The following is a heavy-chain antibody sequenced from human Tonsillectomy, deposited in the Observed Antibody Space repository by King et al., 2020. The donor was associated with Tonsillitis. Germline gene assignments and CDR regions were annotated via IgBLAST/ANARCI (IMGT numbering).Heavy chain of an antibody. D-gene: IGHD3-10*01. Sequence: VQLVESGGGLVQPGGSLRLSCAASGFTFSSYWMSWVRQAPGKGLEWVAAINQDGSEKYYVASVKGRFTISRDNAKNSLYLQMNNLRAEDTAVYYCARDREYYYAPGPSYVDYWGQGTLVTVSS. CDR2: INQDGSEK. CDR3: ARDREYYYAPGPSYVDY. J-gene: IGHJ4*02. V-gene: IGHV3-7*01. CDR1: GFTFSSYW.